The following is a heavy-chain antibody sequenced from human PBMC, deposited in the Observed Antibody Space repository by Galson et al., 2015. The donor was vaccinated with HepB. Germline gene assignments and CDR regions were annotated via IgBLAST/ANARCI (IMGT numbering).Heavy chain of an antibody. CDR2: IWYDGSNK. CDR1: GFTFSSYG. J-gene: IGHJ4*02. CDR3: AREPRRIAVAHG. V-gene: IGHV3-33*01. Sequence: SLRLACAASGFTFSSYGMHWVRQAPGKGLEWVAVIWYDGSNKYYADSVKGRFTISRDNSKNTLYLQMNSLRAEDTAVYYCAREPRRIAVAHGWGQGTLVTVSS. D-gene: IGHD6-19*01.